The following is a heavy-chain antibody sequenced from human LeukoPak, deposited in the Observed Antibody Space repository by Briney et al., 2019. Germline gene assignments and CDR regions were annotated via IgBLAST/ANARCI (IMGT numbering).Heavy chain of an antibody. CDR2: INPSGGIT. J-gene: IGHJ4*02. CDR1: GYTFTTYH. CDR3: ARAYYYDSSGPIHYFDY. V-gene: IGHV1-46*01. D-gene: IGHD3-22*01. Sequence: ASVKVSCKASGYTFTTYHMHWVRQAPGQGLEWMGIINPSGGITSYAQKFQGRVTMTRDTSTSTVNMELSSLRSGDTAVYYCARAYYYDSSGPIHYFDYWGQGTLVTVSS.